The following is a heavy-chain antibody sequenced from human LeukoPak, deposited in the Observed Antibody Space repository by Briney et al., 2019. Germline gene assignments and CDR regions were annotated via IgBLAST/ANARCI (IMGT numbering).Heavy chain of an antibody. CDR3: ARDLYRDSLPVSWFDP. V-gene: IGHV1-18*01. CDR1: GYTFTSYG. Sequence: ASVTVSCKASGYTFTSYGISWVRQAPGQGLEWMGWISDYNGNTNYAQKRQGRVTMTTDTSTSTAYMELRSLRSDDTAVYYCARDLYRDSLPVSWFDPWGQGTLVTVSS. D-gene: IGHD4-11*01. J-gene: IGHJ5*02. CDR2: ISDYNGNT.